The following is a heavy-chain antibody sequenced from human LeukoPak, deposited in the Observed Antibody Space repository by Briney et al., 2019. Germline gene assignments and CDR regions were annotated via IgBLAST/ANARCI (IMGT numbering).Heavy chain of an antibody. CDR2: IYYSGST. Sequence: SETLSLTCTVSGGSISSSSYYWGWIRQPPGKGLEWIGSIYYSGSTYYNPSLKSRVTISVDTSKNQFSLKLSSVTAADTAVYYCARDRGGSTYYGSGSRFYYYYYMDVWGKGTTVTVSS. V-gene: IGHV4-39*07. CDR3: ARDRGGSTYYGSGSRFYYYYYMDV. CDR1: GGSISSSSYY. D-gene: IGHD3-10*01. J-gene: IGHJ6*03.